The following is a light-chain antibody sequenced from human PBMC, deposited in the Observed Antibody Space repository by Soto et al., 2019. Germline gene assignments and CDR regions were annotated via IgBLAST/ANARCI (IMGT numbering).Light chain of an antibody. Sequence: QSALGHPASVSWSPGQSITISCTGTSSDIGGHHFVSWYQQQSGKAPKLVIYEVTDRPSGVSDRFSGSKSGNTASLTISGLQPEEEADYYCSSYTSSSLYVFGTGTKVTVL. CDR2: EVT. V-gene: IGLV2-14*01. CDR3: SSYTSSSLYV. CDR1: SSDIGGHHF. J-gene: IGLJ1*01.